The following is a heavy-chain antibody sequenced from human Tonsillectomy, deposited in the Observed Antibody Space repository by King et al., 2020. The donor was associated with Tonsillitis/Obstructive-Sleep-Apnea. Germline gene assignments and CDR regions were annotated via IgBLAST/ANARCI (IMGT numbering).Heavy chain of an antibody. CDR3: ARHGTCGGDCYSSPFDY. V-gene: IGHV4-39*01. Sequence: QLQESGPGLVKPSETLSLTCTFSCGSISSSSYYLGWIRQPPGKGLEWIGSIYYSGSTYYNPALTSRVTISVETSKNQFSLKLSSVTAADTAVYYCARHGTCGGDCYSSPFDYWGQGTLVTVSS. J-gene: IGHJ4*02. CDR1: CGSISSSSYY. D-gene: IGHD2-21*01. CDR2: IYYSGST.